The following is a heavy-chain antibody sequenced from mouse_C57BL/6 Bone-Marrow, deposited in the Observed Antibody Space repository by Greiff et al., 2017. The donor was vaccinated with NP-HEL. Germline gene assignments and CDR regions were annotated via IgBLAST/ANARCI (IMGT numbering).Heavy chain of an antibody. Sequence: QVQLQQPGAELVMPGASVKLSCKASGYTFTSYWMHWVKQRPGQGLEWIGMIHPNSGSTNYNEKFKSKATLTVDKSSSTAYMQLSSLTSEDSAVYYCARDLYYGSLYYAMDYWGQGTSVTVSS. CDR2: IHPNSGST. D-gene: IGHD1-1*01. CDR1: GYTFTSYW. J-gene: IGHJ4*01. V-gene: IGHV1-64*01. CDR3: ARDLYYGSLYYAMDY.